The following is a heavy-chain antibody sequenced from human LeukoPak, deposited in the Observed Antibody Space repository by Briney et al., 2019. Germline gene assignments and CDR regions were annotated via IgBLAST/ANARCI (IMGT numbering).Heavy chain of an antibody. V-gene: IGHV4-31*03. CDR3: ARGVGYCSSTSCYNFDY. CDR1: GGSISSSSYY. J-gene: IGHJ4*02. Sequence: PSETLSLTCTVSGGSISSSSYYWSWIRQHPGKGLEWIGYIYYSGSTYYNPSLKSRVTISVDTSKNQFSLKLSSVTAADTAVYYCARGVGYCSSTSCYNFDYWGQGTLVTVSS. D-gene: IGHD2-2*02. CDR2: IYYSGST.